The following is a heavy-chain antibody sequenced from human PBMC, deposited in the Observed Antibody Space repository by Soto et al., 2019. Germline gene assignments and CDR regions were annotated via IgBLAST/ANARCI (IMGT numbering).Heavy chain of an antibody. V-gene: IGHV1-18*01. J-gene: IGHJ4*02. CDR3: ARGWFGEFVYYLDY. CDR2: ISGYNGNT. CDR1: GYTFTNYG. Sequence: QVQLVQSGAEVKKPGASVKVSCKASGYTFTNYGISWVRQAPGQGLEWMGWISGYNGNTNYAQKLQGRVTMTTDTSTSTDYMELRSLKSDDTAVYYWARGWFGEFVYYLDYWGQGTLVTVSS. D-gene: IGHD3-10*01.